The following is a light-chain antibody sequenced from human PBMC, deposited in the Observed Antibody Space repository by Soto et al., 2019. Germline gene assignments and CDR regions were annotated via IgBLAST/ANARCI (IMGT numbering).Light chain of an antibody. Sequence: QSALTQPASVSGSPGQSITISCTGTSSDVGGYNYVSWYQHYPGKVPRLMIYEGSKRPSGVSSRFSGSKSGRTASLTISGLQAEDEADYYWSSYTVTGTLVFGGGTKVTVL. CDR1: SSDVGGYNY. V-gene: IGLV2-14*01. J-gene: IGLJ2*01. CDR2: EGS. CDR3: SSYTVTGTLV.